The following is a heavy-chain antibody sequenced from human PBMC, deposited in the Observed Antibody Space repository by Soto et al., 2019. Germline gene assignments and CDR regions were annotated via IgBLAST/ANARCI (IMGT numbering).Heavy chain of an antibody. D-gene: IGHD6-19*01. CDR3: TTEMRHPSGWNGAFDI. CDR2: LKTKTGGGTA. V-gene: IGHV3-15*01. CDR1: GFLISQAW. J-gene: IGHJ3*02. Sequence: EVQLVESGGGLVEPGGSLRLSCAASGFLISQAWLAGVRQPPGKGLGWVGGLKTKTGGGTADYAAPVEGRFTISRDDSKNTLYLQMNSLQTEDTAVYYCTTEMRHPSGWNGAFDIWGQGTMVTVSS.